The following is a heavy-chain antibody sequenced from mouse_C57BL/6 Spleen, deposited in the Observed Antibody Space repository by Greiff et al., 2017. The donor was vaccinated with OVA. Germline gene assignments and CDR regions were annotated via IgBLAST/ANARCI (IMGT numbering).Heavy chain of an antibody. D-gene: IGHD1-1*01. Sequence: VQLQQSGPELVKPGASVKMSCKASGYTFTDYNMHWVKQSHGKSLEWIGYINPNNGGTSYNQKFKGKATLTVNKSSSTAYMELRSLTSEDSAVYYCARGGTVVATGDYWGQGTTLTVSS. CDR2: INPNNGGT. V-gene: IGHV1-22*01. CDR1: GYTFTDYN. J-gene: IGHJ2*01. CDR3: ARGGTVVATGDY.